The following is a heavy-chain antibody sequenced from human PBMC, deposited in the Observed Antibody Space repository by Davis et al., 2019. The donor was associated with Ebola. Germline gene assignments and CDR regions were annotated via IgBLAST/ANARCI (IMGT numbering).Heavy chain of an antibody. CDR3: ATQGPIVATIGLDY. D-gene: IGHD5-12*01. V-gene: IGHV3-11*01. Sequence: GESLKISCAASGFTFSDYYMSWIRQAPGKGLEWVSYISSSGSTIYYADSVKGRFTISRDNAKNSLYLQMNSLRAEDTAVYYCATQGPIVATIGLDYWGQGTLVTVSS. J-gene: IGHJ4*02. CDR1: GFTFSDYY. CDR2: ISSSGSTI.